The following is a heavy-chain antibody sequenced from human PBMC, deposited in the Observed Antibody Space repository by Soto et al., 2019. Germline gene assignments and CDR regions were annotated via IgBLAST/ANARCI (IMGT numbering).Heavy chain of an antibody. CDR3: ARDTQLGRYFDWLSPYFDI. CDR1: GYTSTSYY. Sequence: ASVKVSCKASGYTSTSYYMHWVRQAPGQGLEWMGIINPSGGSTSYAQKFQGRVTMTRDTSTSTVYMELSSLRSEDTAVYYCARDTQLGRYFDWLSPYFDIWGQGTMVTVSS. CDR2: INPSGGST. V-gene: IGHV1-46*01. J-gene: IGHJ3*02. D-gene: IGHD3-9*01.